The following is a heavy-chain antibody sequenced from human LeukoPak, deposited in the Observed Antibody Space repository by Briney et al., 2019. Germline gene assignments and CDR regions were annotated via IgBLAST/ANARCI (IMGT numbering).Heavy chain of an antibody. J-gene: IGHJ6*03. CDR3: ATAQSSSWYIHSYYYYMDV. Sequence: ASVKVSCKASGYTFTSYAMNWVRQAPGQGLEWMGWINTNTGNLTYAQGFTGRFVFSLDTSVSTAYLQISSLKAEDTAVYYCATAQSSSWYIHSYYYYMDVWGKGTTVTVSS. CDR1: GYTFTSYA. D-gene: IGHD6-13*01. V-gene: IGHV7-4-1*02. CDR2: INTNTGNL.